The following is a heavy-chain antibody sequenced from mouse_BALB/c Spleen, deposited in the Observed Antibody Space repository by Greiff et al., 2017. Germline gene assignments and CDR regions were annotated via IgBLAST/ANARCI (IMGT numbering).Heavy chain of an antibody. CDR3: ARDLYGNFYAMDY. Sequence: EVKLVESGPALVKPSQSLSLTCSVTGYSITSGYYWNWIRQFPGNKLEWMGYISYDGSNNYNPSLKNRISITRDTSKNQFFLKLNSVTTEDTATYYCARDLYGNFYAMDYWGQGTSVTVSS. CDR2: ISYDGSN. CDR1: GYSITSGYY. V-gene: IGHV3-6*02. J-gene: IGHJ4*01. D-gene: IGHD2-10*02.